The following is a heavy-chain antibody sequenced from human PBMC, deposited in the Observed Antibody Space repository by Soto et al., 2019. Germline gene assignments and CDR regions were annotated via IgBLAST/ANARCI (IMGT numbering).Heavy chain of an antibody. CDR1: GFTFSSYA. CDR3: AKDRKYSRLIGADSLTGYDDGFDI. Sequence: GGSLRLSCAASGFTFSSYAMSWIRQAPGKGLEWVSAISGSGGSTYYADSVKGRFTISRDNSKNTLYLQMNSLRAEDTAVYYCAKDRKYSRLIGADSLTGYDDGFDIWGQGTMVTVSS. V-gene: IGHV3-23*01. CDR2: ISGSGGST. J-gene: IGHJ3*02. D-gene: IGHD3-9*01.